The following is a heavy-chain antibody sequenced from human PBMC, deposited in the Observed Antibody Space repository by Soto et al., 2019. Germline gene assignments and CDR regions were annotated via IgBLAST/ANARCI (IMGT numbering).Heavy chain of an antibody. J-gene: IGHJ4*02. Sequence: QLLESGPGLVKPSETLSLTCTVSGGSISSSSYYWGWIRQPPGKGLEWIGSIYYSGSTYYNPSLKSRVTISVDTSKNQFSLKLSSVTAADTAVYYCARPKIDCSGGSCYSGFDYWGQGTLVTVSS. CDR1: GGSISSSSYY. CDR3: ARPKIDCSGGSCYSGFDY. CDR2: IYYSGST. D-gene: IGHD2-15*01. V-gene: IGHV4-39*01.